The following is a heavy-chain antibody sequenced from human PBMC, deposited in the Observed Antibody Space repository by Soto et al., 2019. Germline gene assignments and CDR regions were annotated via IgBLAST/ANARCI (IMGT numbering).Heavy chain of an antibody. CDR1: GYTFTSYY. V-gene: IGHV1-2*02. CDR2: INPKFGDT. CDR3: ARNMDYYYGPGSGNGHGF. D-gene: IGHD3-10*01. J-gene: IGHJ6*02. Sequence: QVQLVQSGAEMKEPGDSVRVSCEASGYTFTSYYIHWVRQAPGQGLEWMGWINPKFGDTTYAQDFQGRVSMTRDMSISPVYMELSRLTSDDTAIYYCARNMDYYYGPGSGNGHGFWGQGTTVTVFS.